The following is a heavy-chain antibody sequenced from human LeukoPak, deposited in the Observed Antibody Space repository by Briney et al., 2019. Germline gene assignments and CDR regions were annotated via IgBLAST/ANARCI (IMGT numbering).Heavy chain of an antibody. J-gene: IGHJ3*02. CDR3: ARHSAGKNAFDI. CDR1: GGSISSSSYY. CDR2: IYYSGST. V-gene: IGHV4-39*01. Sequence: SETLSLTCTVSGGSISSSSYYWGWIRQPPGKGLEWIGSIYYSGSTYYNPSLKSRVTISVDTPKNQFSLKLSSVTAADTAVYYCARHSAGKNAFDIWGQGTMVTVSS.